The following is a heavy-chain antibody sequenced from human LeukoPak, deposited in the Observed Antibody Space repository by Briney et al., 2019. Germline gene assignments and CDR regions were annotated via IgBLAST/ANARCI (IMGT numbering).Heavy chain of an antibody. D-gene: IGHD6-13*01. J-gene: IGHJ4*02. V-gene: IGHV1-2*02. CDR2: INPNSGGT. Sequence: ASVKVSCKASGYTFTGYYMHWVRQAPGQGLEWMGWINPNSGGTNYAQKFQGRVTMTRDTSISTAYMELGSLRSDDTALYYCARDHFTAAGKFDSWGQGTLVTVSS. CDR1: GYTFTGYY. CDR3: ARDHFTAAGKFDS.